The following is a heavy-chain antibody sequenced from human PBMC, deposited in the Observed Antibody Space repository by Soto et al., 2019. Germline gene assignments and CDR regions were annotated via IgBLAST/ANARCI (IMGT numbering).Heavy chain of an antibody. J-gene: IGHJ5*02. D-gene: IGHD6-6*01. Sequence: PSETLSLTCTVSGGSISSGDYYWSWIRQPPGKGLEWIGYIYYSGSTYYNPSLKSRVTISVDTSKNQFSLKLSSVTAADTAVYYCAREVRSSLAGRWFDPWGQGTLVTVSS. CDR1: GGSISSGDYY. V-gene: IGHV4-30-4*01. CDR3: AREVRSSLAGRWFDP. CDR2: IYYSGST.